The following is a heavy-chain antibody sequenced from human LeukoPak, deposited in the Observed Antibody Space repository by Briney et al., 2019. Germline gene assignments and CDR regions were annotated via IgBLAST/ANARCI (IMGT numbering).Heavy chain of an antibody. CDR1: GGSFSGYY. CDR3: ARVPPGGYYGDDAFDI. CDR2: INHSGST. Sequence: SETLSLTCAVYGGSFSGYYWSWIRQPPGKGLEWIGEINHSGSTNYNPSLESRVTISVDTSKNQFSLKLSSVTAADTAVYYCARVPPGGYYGDDAFDIWGQGTMVTVSS. D-gene: IGHD3-22*01. V-gene: IGHV4-34*01. J-gene: IGHJ3*02.